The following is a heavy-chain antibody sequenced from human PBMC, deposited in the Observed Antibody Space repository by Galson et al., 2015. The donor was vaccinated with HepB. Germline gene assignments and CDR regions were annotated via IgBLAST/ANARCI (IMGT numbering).Heavy chain of an antibody. D-gene: IGHD4-17*01. V-gene: IGHV3-9*01. CDR2: ISWNSGSI. Sequence: SLRLSCAASGFTFDDYAMHWVRQAPGKGLEWVSGISWNSGSIGYADSAKGRFTISRDNAKNSLYLQMNSLRAEDTALYYCAKGALSTDYEERRGYFDYWGQGTLVTVSS. J-gene: IGHJ4*02. CDR1: GFTFDDYA. CDR3: AKGALSTDYEERRGYFDY.